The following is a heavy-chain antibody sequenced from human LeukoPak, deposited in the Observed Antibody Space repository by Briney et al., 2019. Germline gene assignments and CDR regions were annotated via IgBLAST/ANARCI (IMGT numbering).Heavy chain of an antibody. V-gene: IGHV3-21*01. J-gene: IGHJ4*02. Sequence: PGGSLRLSCAASGFTFSSYSMNWVRQAPGKGLEWVSSISSSSSYIYYADSVKGRFTISRDNAKNSLYLQMNSLRAEDTAVYYCASGVPYVWGSYRYVPYFDYWGQGTLVTVSS. CDR3: ASGVPYVWGSYRYVPYFDY. D-gene: IGHD3-16*02. CDR2: ISSSSSYI. CDR1: GFTFSSYS.